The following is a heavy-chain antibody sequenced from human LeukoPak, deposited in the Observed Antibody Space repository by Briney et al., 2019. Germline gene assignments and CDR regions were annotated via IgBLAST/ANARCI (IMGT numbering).Heavy chain of an antibody. Sequence: SETLSLTCTVSGGSISAYYWSWIRQSPGKGLEWIGYIYYDGSTNYNPSLKSRVTISVDTSKNQFSLKLSSVTAADTALYYCARDQRDTGTFDYWGQGTLVTVSS. CDR3: ARDQRDTGTFDY. V-gene: IGHV4-59*01. D-gene: IGHD1/OR15-1a*01. J-gene: IGHJ4*02. CDR1: GGSISAYY. CDR2: IYYDGST.